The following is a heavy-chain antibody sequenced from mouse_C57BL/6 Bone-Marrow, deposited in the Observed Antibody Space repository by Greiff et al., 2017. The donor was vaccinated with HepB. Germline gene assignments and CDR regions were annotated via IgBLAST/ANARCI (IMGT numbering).Heavy chain of an antibody. V-gene: IGHV1-81*01. Sequence: QVQLKQSGAELARPGASVKLSCKASGYTFPSYGISWVKQRTGQGLEWIGEIYPGSGNTYYNEKFKGKATLTADKSSSTAYMELRSLTSEDSAVYFCAREDYYGSKDWYFDVWGTGTTVTVSS. CDR3: AREDYYGSKDWYFDV. D-gene: IGHD1-1*01. CDR2: IYPGSGNT. CDR1: GYTFPSYG. J-gene: IGHJ1*03.